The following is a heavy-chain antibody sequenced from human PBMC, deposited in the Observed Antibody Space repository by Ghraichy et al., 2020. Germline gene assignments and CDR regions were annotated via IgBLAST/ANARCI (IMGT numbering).Heavy chain of an antibody. CDR3: ARKDVGYCTGGVCYSGFDY. D-gene: IGHD2-8*02. CDR2: ISVYNGNT. J-gene: IGHJ4*02. Sequence: ASVKVSCKASGYSFTSYGISWVRQAPGQGLEWMGWISVYNGNTKYPQKFQGRVTMTTDTSTSTGYMELRSLRSDDTAVYYCARKDVGYCTGGVCYSGFDYWGQGTLVTVSS. V-gene: IGHV1-18*01. CDR1: GYSFTSYG.